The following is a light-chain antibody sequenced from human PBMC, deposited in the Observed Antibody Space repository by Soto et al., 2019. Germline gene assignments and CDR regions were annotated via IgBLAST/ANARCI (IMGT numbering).Light chain of an antibody. CDR1: QSVSSSY. CDR2: DAS. J-gene: IGKJ2*01. Sequence: EIVLTQSPATLSLSPGERATFSCRASQSVSSSYLAWYQQKPGLAPRLLIYDASSRATGIPDRFSGSGSGTDFTLTISRLEPEDFAVYYCQQYGSSPYTFGQGTKLEIK. V-gene: IGKV3D-20*01. CDR3: QQYGSSPYT.